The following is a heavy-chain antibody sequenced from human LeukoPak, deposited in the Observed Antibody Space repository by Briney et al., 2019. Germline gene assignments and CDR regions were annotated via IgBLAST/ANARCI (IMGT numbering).Heavy chain of an antibody. CDR2: IIPIFGTA. D-gene: IGHD6-19*01. V-gene: IGHV1-18*01. Sequence: ASVKVSCKASGYTFTSYAISWVRQAPGQGLEWMGGIIPIFGTANYAQKLQGRVSMTTDTSTSTAYMDLRSLRSDDTAVYYCARDLRYSSGWSASGMDVWGKGTTVTISS. CDR1: GYTFTSYA. CDR3: ARDLRYSSGWSASGMDV. J-gene: IGHJ6*03.